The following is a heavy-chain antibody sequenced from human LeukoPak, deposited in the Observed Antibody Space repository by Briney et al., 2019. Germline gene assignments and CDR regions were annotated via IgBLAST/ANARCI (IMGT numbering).Heavy chain of an antibody. CDR3: ARDFPHGSGRYFYEGMDV. CDR1: GCSLSDYF. Sequence: SETLSVTCIVSGCSLSDYFRSWLRQPAGKGVDWVGHIYSIGSTYYNPSLKGRVTMSVDMSKKQFSPKLSSVTAADTAVYFCARDFPHGSGRYFYEGMDVWGQGTTVTVSS. CDR2: IYSIGST. J-gene: IGHJ6*02. D-gene: IGHD2-15*01. V-gene: IGHV4-4*07.